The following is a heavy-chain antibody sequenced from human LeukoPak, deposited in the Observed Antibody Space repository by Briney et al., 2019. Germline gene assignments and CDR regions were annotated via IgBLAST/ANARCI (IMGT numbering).Heavy chain of an antibody. D-gene: IGHD2-21*02. V-gene: IGHV3-74*01. Sequence: GGSLRLSCAASGFPFSTYWMHWVRQPPGKGRMWVSRISPYGSSRSYADSVKGRFIICRDNAKNTLSLQMNSMTDADTAVYYCARDGGLLPDNWGKGTLVTVSS. CDR3: ARDGGLLPDN. J-gene: IGHJ4*02. CDR2: ISPYGSSR. CDR1: GFPFSTYW.